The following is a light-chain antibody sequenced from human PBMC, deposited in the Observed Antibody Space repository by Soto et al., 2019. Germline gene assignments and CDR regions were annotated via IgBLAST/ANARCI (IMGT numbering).Light chain of an antibody. CDR1: SSDVGGYNY. J-gene: IGLJ1*01. V-gene: IGLV2-8*01. CDR3: SSYGGSNNYF. Sequence: QSALTQPPSASGSPGQSVTISCTGTSSDVGGYNYVSWYRQHPGKAPELMIYEVSKRPSGVPDRFSGSKSGSTASLTVSGLEAEDEADYYCSSYGGSNNYFFGTGTQLTVL. CDR2: EVS.